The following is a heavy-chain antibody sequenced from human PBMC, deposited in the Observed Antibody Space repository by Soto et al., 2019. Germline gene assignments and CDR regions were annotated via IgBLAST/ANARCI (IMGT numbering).Heavy chain of an antibody. J-gene: IGHJ4*02. D-gene: IGHD4-17*01. CDR3: ARVGYGGPFDY. V-gene: IGHV3-74*01. CDR1: GFTFSSYW. CDR2: INSDGSST. Sequence: PGGSLRLSCAASGFTFSSYWMHWVRQAPGKGLVWVSRINSDGSSTSYADSVKGRFTISRDNAKNTLYLQMNSLRAEDTAVYYCARVGYGGPFDYWGQGTLVTVSS.